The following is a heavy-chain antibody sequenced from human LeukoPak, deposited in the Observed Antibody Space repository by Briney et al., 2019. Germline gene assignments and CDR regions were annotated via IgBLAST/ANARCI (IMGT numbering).Heavy chain of an antibody. D-gene: IGHD4-17*01. V-gene: IGHV4-34*01. CDR2: INHSGST. Sequence: SETLSLTCAVYGGSFSGYYWSWIRQPPGKGLEWIGEINHSGSTNYNPSLKSRVTISVDTSKNQFSLKLSSVTAADTAVYYCAREYYGDLTSGPNWLDPWGQGTLVTVSS. J-gene: IGHJ5*02. CDR3: AREYYGDLTSGPNWLDP. CDR1: GGSFSGYY.